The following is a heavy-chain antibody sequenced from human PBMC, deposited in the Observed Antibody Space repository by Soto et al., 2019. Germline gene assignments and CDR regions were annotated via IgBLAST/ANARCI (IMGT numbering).Heavy chain of an antibody. CDR1: GYTFTSYD. V-gene: IGHV1-8*01. J-gene: IGHJ6*02. CDR3: AREKSNGMDV. CDR2: MNTNSDNT. Sequence: GASVKVSCKASGYTFTSYDINWVRQATGQGLEWMGWMNTNSDNTAYAQKFQGRVTMTRNTSISTAYMELSSLRSEDTAVYYCAREKSNGMDVWGQGTTVTVSS.